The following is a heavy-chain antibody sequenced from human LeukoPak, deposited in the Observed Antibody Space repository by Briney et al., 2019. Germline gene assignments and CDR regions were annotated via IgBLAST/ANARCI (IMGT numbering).Heavy chain of an antibody. CDR1: GGSISSGYYY. Sequence: SETLSLTCTVSGGSISSGYYYWTWLRQHPGKGLEWIGYIYYSGSTNYNPSLKSRVTISVDPSKNQFSLNLTSVTAADTAVYYCARTPQIAARPYYFDSWGQGTLVTVSS. J-gene: IGHJ4*02. V-gene: IGHV4-31*03. CDR3: ARTPQIAARPYYFDS. CDR2: IYYSGST. D-gene: IGHD6-6*01.